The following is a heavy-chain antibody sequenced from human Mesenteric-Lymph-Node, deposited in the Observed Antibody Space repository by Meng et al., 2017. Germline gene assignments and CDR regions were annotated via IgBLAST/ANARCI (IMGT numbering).Heavy chain of an antibody. D-gene: IGHD3-22*01. CDR3: ASTPRNYYDSSGYYGSS. J-gene: IGHJ5*02. CDR1: GYPVTSYE. CDR2: MNPNSGNT. V-gene: IGHV1-8*03. Sequence: QVTTGQSGDEVNKPGASVKVSCKASGYPVTSYEINWVRQATGQGLEWMGWMNPNSGNTGYAQKFQGRVTITRNTSISTAYMELSSLRSEDTAVYYCASTPRNYYDSSGYYGSSWGQGTLVTVSS.